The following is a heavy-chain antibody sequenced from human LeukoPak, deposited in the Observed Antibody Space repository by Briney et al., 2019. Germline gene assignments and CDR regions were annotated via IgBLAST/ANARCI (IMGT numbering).Heavy chain of an antibody. Sequence: SETLSLTCTVSGGSISSSSYYWGWIRQPPGKGLEWIGSIYYSGSTYYNPSLKSRVTISVDTSKNQFSLKLSSVTAADTAVYYCARTPAYYYDSSGYSSLDDWGQGTLVTVSS. CDR1: GGSISSSSYY. CDR3: ARTPAYYYDSSGYSSLDD. D-gene: IGHD3-22*01. CDR2: IYYSGST. J-gene: IGHJ4*02. V-gene: IGHV4-39*01.